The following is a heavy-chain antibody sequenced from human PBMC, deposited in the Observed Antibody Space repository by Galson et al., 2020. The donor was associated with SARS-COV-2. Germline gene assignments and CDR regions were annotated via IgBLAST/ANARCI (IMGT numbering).Heavy chain of an antibody. CDR2: IYYSGST. V-gene: IGHV4-59*01. J-gene: IGHJ4*02. CDR1: GGSISSYY. D-gene: IGHD1-26*01. Sequence: SQTLSLTCTVSGGSISSYYWSWIRQPPGKGLEWIGYIYYSGSTNYNPSLKSRVTISVDTSKNQFSLILSSVTAADTAVYYCAREKYSGSYRIPYFDYWGQGTLVTVSS. CDR3: AREKYSGSYRIPYFDY.